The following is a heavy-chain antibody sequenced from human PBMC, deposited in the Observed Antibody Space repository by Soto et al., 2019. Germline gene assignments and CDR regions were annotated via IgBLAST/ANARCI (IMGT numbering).Heavy chain of an antibody. CDR1: GYSFTSNW. Sequence: EVQLVQSGPEVKKSGESLKISCKGSGYSFTSNWIGWVRRMPGKGLEWMGIIYPSDSDTRYSPSFQGRVTISADKSISTAYLQWSSLKASDTAMYYCARPPSGTTTFFDSWGQGTLVTVSS. J-gene: IGHJ4*02. D-gene: IGHD1-7*01. V-gene: IGHV5-51*03. CDR2: IYPSDSDT. CDR3: ARPPSGTTTFFDS.